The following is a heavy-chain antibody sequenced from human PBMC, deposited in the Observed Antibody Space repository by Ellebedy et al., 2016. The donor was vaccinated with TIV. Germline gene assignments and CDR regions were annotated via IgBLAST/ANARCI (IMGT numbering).Heavy chain of an antibody. Sequence: GESLKISXAASRSTFSNYAIHWVRQAPGKGLEWVAVISYDGSNEYYADSVKGRFTISRDNSKNTLYLQMNSLRAEDTAVYYCAKDLHGYDYYYFYYMDVWGKGTTVTVSS. V-gene: IGHV3-30*18. D-gene: IGHD5-12*01. J-gene: IGHJ6*03. CDR2: ISYDGSNE. CDR3: AKDLHGYDYYYFYYMDV. CDR1: RSTFSNYA.